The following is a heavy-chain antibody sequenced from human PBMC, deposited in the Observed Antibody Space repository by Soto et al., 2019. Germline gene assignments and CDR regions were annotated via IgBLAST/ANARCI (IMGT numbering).Heavy chain of an antibody. V-gene: IGHV3-23*01. Sequence: GGSLRLSCAASGFTFSSYAMSWVRQAPGKGLEWVSAISGSGGSTYYADSVKGRFTISRDNSKNTLYLQMNSLRAEDTAVYYCAKDPPTWYDFWGGYYYFDYWGQGTLVTVSS. D-gene: IGHD3-3*01. J-gene: IGHJ4*02. CDR1: GFTFSSYA. CDR3: AKDPPTWYDFWGGYYYFDY. CDR2: ISGSGGST.